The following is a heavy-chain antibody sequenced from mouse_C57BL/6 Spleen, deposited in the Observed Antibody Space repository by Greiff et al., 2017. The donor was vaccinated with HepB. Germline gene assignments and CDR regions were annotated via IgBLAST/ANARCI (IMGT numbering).Heavy chain of an antibody. V-gene: IGHV1-81*01. J-gene: IGHJ2*01. CDR3: AISSSLY. CDR2: IYPRSGNT. Sequence: QVQLQQSGAELARPGASVKLSCKASGYTFTSYGISWVKQRTGQGLEWIGEIYPRSGNTYYNEKFKGKATLTADKSSSTAYMELRSLTSADSAVYFCAISSSLYWGQGTTLTVSS. D-gene: IGHD3-1*01. CDR1: GYTFTSYG.